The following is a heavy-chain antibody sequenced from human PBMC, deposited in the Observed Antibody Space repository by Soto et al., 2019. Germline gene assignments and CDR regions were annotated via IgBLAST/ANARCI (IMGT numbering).Heavy chain of an antibody. CDR3: ARGERITIFGVVPRSCWFDP. D-gene: IGHD3-3*01. V-gene: IGHV4-34*01. CDR2: INHSGST. J-gene: IGHJ5*02. Sequence: SETLSLTCAVYGGSFSGYYWSWIRQPPGKGLEWIGEINHSGSTNYNPSLKSRVTISVDTSKNQFSLKLSSVTAADTAVYYCARGERITIFGVVPRSCWFDPWGQGTLVTVSS. CDR1: GGSFSGYY.